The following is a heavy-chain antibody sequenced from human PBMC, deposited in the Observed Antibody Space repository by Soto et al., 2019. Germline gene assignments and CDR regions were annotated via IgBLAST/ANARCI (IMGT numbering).Heavy chain of an antibody. CDR2: IIPIFGTT. D-gene: IGHD6-13*01. J-gene: IGHJ4*02. Sequence: QVQLVQSGAEVKKPGSSVKVSCKASGGTFSNYAISWVRQAPGQGLEWMGGIIPIFGTTNYAQRFQGRVTITAEESTSTAYMELSRLRSEDTAVYYCARVSSSWYKDYFDYWGQGTLVTVSS. CDR3: ARVSSSWYKDYFDY. V-gene: IGHV1-69*12. CDR1: GGTFSNYA.